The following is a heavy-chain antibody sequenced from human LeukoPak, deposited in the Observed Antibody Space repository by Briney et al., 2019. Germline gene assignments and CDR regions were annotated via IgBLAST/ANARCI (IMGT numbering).Heavy chain of an antibody. D-gene: IGHD6-19*01. CDR1: SGSITDNY. CDR3: ARGNSSGWYGGFDY. J-gene: IGHJ4*02. CDR2: VYYSGGGT. Sequence: SETLSLTCTVSSGSITDNYWSWIRQPPGKGPEWIGYVYYSGGGTNYNPSLKSRVTMSVDTSKNHFSLKLGSVTAVDTAVYYCARGNSSGWYGGFDYWGQGILVTVSS. V-gene: IGHV4-59*01.